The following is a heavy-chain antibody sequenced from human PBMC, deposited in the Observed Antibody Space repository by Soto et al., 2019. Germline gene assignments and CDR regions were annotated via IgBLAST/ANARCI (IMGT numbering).Heavy chain of an antibody. V-gene: IGHV1-2*02. CDR2: INPATGAA. J-gene: IGHJ3*02. Sequence: QLHLVQSGAVVKKPGASVTVSCSASGYPVTAYYMHWVRQAPGRGLGWMGGINPATGAAKYTQTFQGRVPMPRDASTSPGFMELSGLTSEDTAVFYCARGGGVGVAGSAAFDMWGQGTLVTVSS. CDR3: ARGGGVGVAGSAAFDM. CDR1: GYPVTAYY. D-gene: IGHD3-3*01.